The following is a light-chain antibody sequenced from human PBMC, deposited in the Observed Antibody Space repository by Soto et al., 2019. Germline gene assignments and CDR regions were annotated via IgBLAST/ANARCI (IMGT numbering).Light chain of an antibody. CDR2: AVS. J-gene: IGLJ1*01. CDR3: AAWDDSLNAL. CDR1: SSDVGLYDY. V-gene: IGLV2-14*01. Sequence: QSVLTQPASVSGSPGQSITISCTGTSSDVGLYDYVSWYQQHPGKAPQLMIYAVSNRPSGVSNRFSASKSGNTASLFISGLQAEDEADYYCAAWDDSLNALFGTGTKVTVL.